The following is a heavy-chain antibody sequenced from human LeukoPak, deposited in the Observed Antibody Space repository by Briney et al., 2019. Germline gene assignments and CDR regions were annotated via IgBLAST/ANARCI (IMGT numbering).Heavy chain of an antibody. CDR2: IYTSGST. Sequence: PSETLSLTCSVSGGSISSYHWSWIRQPAGKGLEWIGRIYTSGSTNYNPSLKSRVTMSVDTSKNQFSLKLSSVTAADTAVYYCARDSVYYDSSGYYANYYYYMDVWGKGTTVTVSS. CDR1: GGSISSYH. V-gene: IGHV4-4*07. CDR3: ARDSVYYDSSGYYANYYYYMDV. J-gene: IGHJ6*03. D-gene: IGHD3-22*01.